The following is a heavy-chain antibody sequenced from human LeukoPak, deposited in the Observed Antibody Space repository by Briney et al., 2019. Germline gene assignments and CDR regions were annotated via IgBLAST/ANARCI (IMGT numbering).Heavy chain of an antibody. J-gene: IGHJ5*02. V-gene: IGHV4-59*01. CDR1: GGSISGYY. CDR2: IYYTGST. Sequence: SETLSLTCTVSGGSISGYYWSWIRQPPGKGLEWIGYIYYTGSTNYNPSLKSRVTISVDTSQNQFSLKVSSVTAADTAVYYCVRSKSGTYGWFNPWGQGTLVTVSS. D-gene: IGHD4-17*01. CDR3: VRSKSGTYGWFNP.